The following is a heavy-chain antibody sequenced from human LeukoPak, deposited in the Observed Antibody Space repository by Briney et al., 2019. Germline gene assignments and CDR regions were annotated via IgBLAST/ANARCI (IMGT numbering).Heavy chain of an antibody. J-gene: IGHJ4*02. CDR3: ARGMRVRTVTTRNFDY. Sequence: GRSLRLSCAASGFSFSNYGMSWVRQAPGKGLEWVSSISSGGDNTYYADSVRGRFTISRDNSKNTLYLQLNSLRAEDTAVYYCARGMRVRTVTTRNFDYWGQGTLVTVSS. CDR1: GFSFSNYG. CDR2: ISSGGDNT. D-gene: IGHD4-17*01. V-gene: IGHV3-23*01.